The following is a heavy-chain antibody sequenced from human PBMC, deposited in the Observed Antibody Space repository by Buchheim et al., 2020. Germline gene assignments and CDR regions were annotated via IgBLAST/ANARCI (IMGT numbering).Heavy chain of an antibody. Sequence: EVQLVQSGAEVKKPGESLKISCKGSGYSFTNYWIGWVRQMPGYGLEWMGIIYPADSDTRYSPSFQGQVTISVDKSISTAYPQGSSLKASDTAMYYCSRWRHSTGNFDYWGQGTL. V-gene: IGHV5-51*03. J-gene: IGHJ4*02. CDR1: GYSFTNYW. CDR2: IYPADSDT. CDR3: SRWRHSTGNFDY.